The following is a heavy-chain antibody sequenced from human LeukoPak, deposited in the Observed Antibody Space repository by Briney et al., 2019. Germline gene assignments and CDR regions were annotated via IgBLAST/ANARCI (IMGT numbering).Heavy chain of an antibody. CDR2: IRYDGSNK. CDR3: AKDLRVAGPQLRNPFDY. J-gene: IGHJ4*02. D-gene: IGHD6-19*01. V-gene: IGHV3-30*02. Sequence: GGSLRLSCAASGFTFSSYGMHWVRQAPGKGLEWVAFIRYDGSNKYYADSVKGRFTISRDNSKNTLYLQMNSLRAEDTAVYYCAKDLRVAGPQLRNPFDYWGQGTLVTVSS. CDR1: GFTFSSYG.